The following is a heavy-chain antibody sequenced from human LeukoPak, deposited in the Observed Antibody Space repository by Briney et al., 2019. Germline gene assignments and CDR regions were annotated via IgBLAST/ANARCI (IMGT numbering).Heavy chain of an antibody. Sequence: GGSLRLSCAASGFTFSSYAMSWVRQAPGKGLEWVSAISGSGGSTYYADSVKGRFTISRDNSKNTLYLQMNSLRAEDTAVYHCAKHSGSYVSYYYYYMDVWGKGTTVTVSS. CDR2: ISGSGGST. V-gene: IGHV3-23*01. CDR3: AKHSGSYVSYYYYYMDV. CDR1: GFTFSSYA. D-gene: IGHD1-26*01. J-gene: IGHJ6*03.